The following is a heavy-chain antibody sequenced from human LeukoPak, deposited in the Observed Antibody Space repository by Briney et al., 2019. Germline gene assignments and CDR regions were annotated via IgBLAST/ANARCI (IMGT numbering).Heavy chain of an antibody. Sequence: SGRTLVNPTQTLTLTCTFSGFSLNTRGVGVGWIRQPPVRVLEWLALIYWDDDRRYSPSLKSRLTITKDTSKNQVVLTITNMDPVDTATYFCAHRKNYYDSSVFDNWGQGTLVTVSS. J-gene: IGHJ4*02. CDR3: AHRKNYYDSSVFDN. CDR2: IYWDDDR. V-gene: IGHV2-5*02. D-gene: IGHD3-22*01. CDR1: GFSLNTRGVG.